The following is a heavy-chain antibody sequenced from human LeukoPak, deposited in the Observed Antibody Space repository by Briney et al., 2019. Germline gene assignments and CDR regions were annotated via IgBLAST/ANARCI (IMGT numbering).Heavy chain of an antibody. J-gene: IGHJ3*02. V-gene: IGHV4-59*01. CDR2: IYYSGST. CDR1: GGSISSYY. CDR3: ARPTYYYDSSGSLWDAFDI. D-gene: IGHD3-22*01. Sequence: PSETLSLTCTVSGGSISSYYWSWIRQPPGKGLEWIGYIYYSGSTNDNPSLKSRVTISVDTSKNQFSLKLSSVTAADTAVYYCARPTYYYDSSGSLWDAFDIWGQGTMVTVSS.